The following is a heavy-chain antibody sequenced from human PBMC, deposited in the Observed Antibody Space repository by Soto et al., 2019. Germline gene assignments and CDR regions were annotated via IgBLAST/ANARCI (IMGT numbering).Heavy chain of an antibody. D-gene: IGHD4-17*01. V-gene: IGHV3-11*01. CDR2: SSNRRSP. Sequence: PGGSLRLSCAGSGFTFSDYYMTWIRQAPGKGLACVSYSSNRRSPTYAESVKGRFTDSRDNARNSVYIEMSSLRAEDTAFYYCAKPAYGLYYSDYWVLGT. CDR1: GFTFSDYY. J-gene: IGHJ4*01. CDR3: AKPAYGLYYSDY.